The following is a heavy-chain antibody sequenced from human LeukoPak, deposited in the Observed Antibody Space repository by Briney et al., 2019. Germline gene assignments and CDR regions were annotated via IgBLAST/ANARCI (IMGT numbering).Heavy chain of an antibody. CDR1: GGSMNTYY. J-gene: IGHJ6*03. D-gene: IGHD2-8*02. Sequence: PSETLSLTCTVSGGSMNTYYWTWIRQPPGKGLEWIGHIHYSGSTDYNPSLKTRLTISVDTSQKQFSLRLSSVTAADTAVYYCARFGSRRLVRGYYYYMDVWGKGTTVTVSS. CDR2: IHYSGST. CDR3: ARFGSRRLVRGYYYYMDV. V-gene: IGHV4-59*01.